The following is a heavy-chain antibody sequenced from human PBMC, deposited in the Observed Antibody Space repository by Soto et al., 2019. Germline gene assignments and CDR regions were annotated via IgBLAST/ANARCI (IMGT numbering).Heavy chain of an antibody. CDR1: GGTFSSYA. CDR2: IIPIFGTA. J-gene: IGHJ6*02. V-gene: IGHV1-69*13. CDR3: ASEYCSGGSCQPHHYYYGMDV. Sequence: GASVKVSCKASGGTFSSYAISWVRQAPGQGLEWMGGIIPIFGTANYAQKFQGRVTITADESTSTAYMELSSLRSEDTAVYYCASEYCSGGSCQPHHYYYGMDVWGQGTTVTVSS. D-gene: IGHD2-15*01.